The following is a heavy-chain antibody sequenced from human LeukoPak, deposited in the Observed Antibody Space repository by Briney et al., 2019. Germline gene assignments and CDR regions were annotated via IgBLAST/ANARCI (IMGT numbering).Heavy chain of an antibody. V-gene: IGHV4-30-4*01. Sequence: PSETLSLTCTVSGGSISSGDYYWSWIRQPPGKGLEWIGYIYYSGSTYYNPSLKSRVTISVDTSKNQFSLKLSSVTAADTAVYYCARGGGRRIAVAGIIPLRWGAFDIWGQGTMVTVSS. D-gene: IGHD6-19*01. CDR3: ARGGGRRIAVAGIIPLRWGAFDI. CDR1: GGSISSGDYY. CDR2: IYYSGST. J-gene: IGHJ3*02.